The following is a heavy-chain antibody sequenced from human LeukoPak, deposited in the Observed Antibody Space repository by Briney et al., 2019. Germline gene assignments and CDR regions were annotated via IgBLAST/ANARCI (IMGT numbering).Heavy chain of an antibody. D-gene: IGHD1-26*01. CDR1: GFSLSTSGMC. Sequence: SGPALVKPTPPLILTCTFSGFSLSTSGMCVSWIRQPPGKALEWLSLIDWYDDKYYSTSLKTRLTISKDTSKNQVVLTMTNMDPVDTATYYCARIARSNGYYRQFDYWGQGSLVTVSA. CDR3: ARIARSNGYYRQFDY. J-gene: IGHJ4*02. V-gene: IGHV2-70*01. CDR2: IDWYDDK.